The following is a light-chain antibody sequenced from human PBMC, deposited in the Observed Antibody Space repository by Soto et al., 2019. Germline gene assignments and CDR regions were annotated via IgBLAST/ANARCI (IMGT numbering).Light chain of an antibody. CDR2: GAS. Sequence: DLQMTQSPSSLSASVGDRVTITCRASQDISNFLAWFHQAPGQAPKSLLYGASSLQSGVPSKFNGSGSGTEFTLTISSLQPEDFGTYYCQQYHSYPATFGGGTKVEIQ. J-gene: IGKJ4*01. V-gene: IGKV1-16*02. CDR3: QQYHSYPAT. CDR1: QDISNF.